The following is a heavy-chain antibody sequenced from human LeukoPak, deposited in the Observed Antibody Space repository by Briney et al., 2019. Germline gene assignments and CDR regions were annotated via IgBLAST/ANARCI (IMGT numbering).Heavy chain of an antibody. CDR3: AREAVDYGSGSHDY. CDR2: AHSSGST. J-gene: IGHJ4*02. D-gene: IGHD3-10*01. CDR1: GAPIGGFY. V-gene: IGHV4-4*07. Sequence: PSETLSLTCTVSGAPIGGFYWSWIRQPAGKGLEWLGRAHSSGSTNYIPSIRSRVTMSVDTSKNQLSLKLNTVTAADTAMYYCAREAVDYGSGSHDYWGQGILVTVSS.